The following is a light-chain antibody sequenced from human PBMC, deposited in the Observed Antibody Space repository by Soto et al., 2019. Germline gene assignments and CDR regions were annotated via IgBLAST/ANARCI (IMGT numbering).Light chain of an antibody. CDR1: QSVSSSY. CDR3: QQYGSSPET. V-gene: IGKV3-20*01. Sequence: EIVLTQSPGTLSLSPGERATLSCRASQSVSSSYLAWYQQKPGQAPRLLIYGASSRATGIPDRFSGSGSGTDLTLTISRLGPEDFAVYYCQQYGSSPETFGQGTKVDIK. J-gene: IGKJ1*01. CDR2: GAS.